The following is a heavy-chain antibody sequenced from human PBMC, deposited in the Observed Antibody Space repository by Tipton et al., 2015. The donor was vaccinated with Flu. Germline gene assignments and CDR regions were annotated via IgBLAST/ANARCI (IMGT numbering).Heavy chain of an antibody. CDR1: GYSFTSYW. Sequence: SLRLSCKGSGYSFTSYWIGWVRQMPGKGLEWMGIIYPGDSDTRYSPSFQGQVTISADKSISTAYLQWSSLKASDTAMYYCVRHGSIAVAGSEYFQHWGQGTLVTVSS. V-gene: IGHV5-51*01. D-gene: IGHD6-19*01. CDR3: VRHGSIAVAGSEYFQH. CDR2: IYPGDSDT. J-gene: IGHJ1*01.